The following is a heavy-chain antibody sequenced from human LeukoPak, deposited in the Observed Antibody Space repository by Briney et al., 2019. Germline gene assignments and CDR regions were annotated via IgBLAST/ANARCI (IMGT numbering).Heavy chain of an antibody. J-gene: IGHJ3*02. Sequence: SETLSLTCAVYGGSFSGYYWSWLRQPPGKGLEWIGEINHSGSTNYNPSLTSRVTISVDTSENQFSLTLSYVTAADTALYYCARGRLSLLWFGDIDSNRDAFYIWGQGTMVTVSS. CDR3: ARGRLSLLWFGDIDSNRDAFYI. CDR2: INHSGST. CDR1: GGSFSGYY. D-gene: IGHD3-10*01. V-gene: IGHV4-34*01.